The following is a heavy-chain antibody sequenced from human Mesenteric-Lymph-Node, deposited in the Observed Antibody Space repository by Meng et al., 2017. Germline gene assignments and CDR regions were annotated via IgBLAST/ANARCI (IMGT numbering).Heavy chain of an antibody. CDR2: ISYDGSNK. J-gene: IGHJ4*02. Sequence: GESLKISCAASGFTFSSYAMSWVRQAPGKGLEWVAVISYDGSNKYYADSVKARFTISRDNSKNTLYLQMNSLRAEDTAVYYCAREGDYYYGSGSYYNVLLPDYWGQGTLVTVSS. V-gene: IGHV3-30*04. CDR1: GFTFSSYA. CDR3: AREGDYYYGSGSYYNVLLPDY. D-gene: IGHD3-10*01.